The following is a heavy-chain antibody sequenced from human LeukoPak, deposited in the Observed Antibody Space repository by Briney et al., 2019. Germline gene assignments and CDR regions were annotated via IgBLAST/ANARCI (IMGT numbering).Heavy chain of an antibody. V-gene: IGHV3-21*01. Sequence: GGSLRLSCAASGFTFSSYSMNWVRQAPGRGLEWVSSISSSSSYIYYADSVKGRFTISRDNAKNSLYLQMNSLRAEDTAVYYCARENSSGYVSFYFVDYWGQGTLVTVSS. J-gene: IGHJ4*02. CDR3: ARENSSGYVSFYFVDY. D-gene: IGHD5-12*01. CDR1: GFTFSSYS. CDR2: ISSSSSYI.